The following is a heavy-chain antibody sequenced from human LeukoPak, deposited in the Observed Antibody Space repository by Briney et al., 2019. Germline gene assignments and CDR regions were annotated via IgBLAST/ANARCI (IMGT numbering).Heavy chain of an antibody. J-gene: IGHJ4*02. D-gene: IGHD3-22*01. CDR2: INHSGST. CDR3: ARVGYDSSGNEDY. V-gene: IGHV4-39*07. CDR1: GGSISSSSYY. Sequence: PSETLSLTCTVSGGSISSSSYYWGWIRQPPGKGLEWIGEINHSGSTNYNPSLKSRVTISVDTSKNQFSLKLSSVTAADTAVYYCARVGYDSSGNEDYWGQGTLVTVSS.